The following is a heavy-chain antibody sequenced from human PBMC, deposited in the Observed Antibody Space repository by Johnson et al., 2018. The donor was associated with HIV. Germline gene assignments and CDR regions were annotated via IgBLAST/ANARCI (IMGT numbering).Heavy chain of an antibody. D-gene: IGHD5-24*01. CDR1: GFTFSSYA. CDR2: IGTAGDT. Sequence: EVQLVESGGGVVQPGRSLRLSCAASGFTFSSYAMHWVRQATGKGLEWVSAIGTAGDTYYPGSVKGRFTISRENAKNSLYLQMNSLRAGDTAVYYCARAGGYSRDAFDIWGQGTMVTVSS. V-gene: IGHV3-13*01. CDR3: ARAGGYSRDAFDI. J-gene: IGHJ3*02.